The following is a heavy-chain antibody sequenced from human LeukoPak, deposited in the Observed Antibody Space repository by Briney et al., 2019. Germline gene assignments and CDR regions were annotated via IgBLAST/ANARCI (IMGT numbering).Heavy chain of an antibody. CDR1: GFTFSSYG. D-gene: IGHD3-22*01. CDR2: IRYDGNSK. J-gene: IGHJ4*02. Sequence: PGGSLRLSCTASGFTFSSYGMHWVRQAPGKGLDWVAFIRYDGNSKYYADSVKGRFTLSRDNSKNTVYLQMNSLRAEDTAIYYCAKDQASYYYDTSGYSGFDYWGQGTLVTVSS. CDR3: AKDQASYYYDTSGYSGFDY. V-gene: IGHV3-30*02.